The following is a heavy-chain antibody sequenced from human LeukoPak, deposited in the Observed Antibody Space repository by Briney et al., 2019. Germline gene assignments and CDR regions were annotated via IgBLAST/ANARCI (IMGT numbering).Heavy chain of an antibody. CDR3: ARGAAVAGTPLMPQATSYFDY. V-gene: IGHV3-7*01. CDR2: IKQDGSEK. Sequence: GGSLRLSCAASGFTFSSYWMSWVRQAPGKGLEWVANIKQDGSEKYYVDSVKGRFTISRDNAKNSLYLQMNSLRAEDTAVYYCARGAAVAGTPLMPQATSYFDYWGQGTLVTVSS. CDR1: GFTFSSYW. D-gene: IGHD6-19*01. J-gene: IGHJ4*02.